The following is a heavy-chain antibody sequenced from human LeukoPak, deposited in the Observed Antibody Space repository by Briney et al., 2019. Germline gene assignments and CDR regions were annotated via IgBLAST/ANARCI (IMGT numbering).Heavy chain of an antibody. J-gene: IGHJ4*02. CDR2: ISYDGSNK. CDR1: GFTFSSYG. CDR3: AKVNIAVAVPYFDY. D-gene: IGHD6-19*01. Sequence: GGSLRLSCAASGFTFSSYGMHWVRQAPGKGLEWVAVISYDGSNKYYADSVKGRFTISRDNSKNTLYLQMNSLRAEDTAVYYCAKVNIAVAVPYFDYWGREPWSPSPQ. V-gene: IGHV3-30*18.